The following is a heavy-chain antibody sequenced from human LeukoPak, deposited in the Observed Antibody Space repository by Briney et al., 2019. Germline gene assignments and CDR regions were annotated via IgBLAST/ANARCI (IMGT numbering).Heavy chain of an antibody. D-gene: IGHD3-22*01. Sequence: GGSLRLSCAASGFTFSSYEMNWVRQAPGKGLEWVSYISSSGSTIYYADSVKGRLTISRDNAKNSLYLQMNSLRAEDTAVYYCARGGGYYDSSGYSTFDYWGQGTLVTVSS. CDR2: ISSSGSTI. V-gene: IGHV3-48*03. CDR3: ARGGGYYDSSGYSTFDY. CDR1: GFTFSSYE. J-gene: IGHJ4*02.